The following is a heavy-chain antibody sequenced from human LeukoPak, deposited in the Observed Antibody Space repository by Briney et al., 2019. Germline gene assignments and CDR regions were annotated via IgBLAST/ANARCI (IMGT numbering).Heavy chain of an antibody. V-gene: IGHV4-59*12. D-gene: IGHD3-10*01. CDR1: GGSISSYY. J-gene: IGHJ5*02. CDR3: ARDSGTTGEVKFDP. CDR2: IYYSGST. Sequence: TSETLSLTCTVSGGSISSYYWSWIRQPPGKGLEWIGSIYYSGSTYYNPSLKSRVTISVDTSKNQFSLKLSSVTAADTAVYYCARDSGTTGEVKFDPWGQGTLVTVSS.